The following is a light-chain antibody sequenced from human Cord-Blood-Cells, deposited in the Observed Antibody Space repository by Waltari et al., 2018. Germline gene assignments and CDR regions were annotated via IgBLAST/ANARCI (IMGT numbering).Light chain of an antibody. J-gene: IGLJ3*02. CDR2: DVS. CDR3: SSYTSSSTE. V-gene: IGLV2-14*01. CDR1: TIDVGGYNY. Sequence: QSALTQPASVSGSPGQSITISCTGTTIDVGGYNYVSWYQQDPGKAPKLMIYDVSKRPSGVSNRFSGSKSGNTASLTISGLQAEDEADYYCSSYTSSSTEFGGGTKLTVL.